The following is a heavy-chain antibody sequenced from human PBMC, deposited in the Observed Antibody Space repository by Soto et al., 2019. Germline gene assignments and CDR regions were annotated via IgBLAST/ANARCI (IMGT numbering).Heavy chain of an antibody. J-gene: IGHJ5*01. Sequence: PSETLSLTCIVSGGSVSSGSYYWSWIRQPPGKGLEWIGYIYYSGSTNYNPSLKSRVTISVDTSKNQFSLKLSSVTAADTAVYYCARYSGSYRSTNWFDPWGQGTRVTPSS. D-gene: IGHD1-26*01. CDR1: GGSVSSGSYY. V-gene: IGHV4-61*01. CDR3: ARYSGSYRSTNWFDP. CDR2: IYYSGST.